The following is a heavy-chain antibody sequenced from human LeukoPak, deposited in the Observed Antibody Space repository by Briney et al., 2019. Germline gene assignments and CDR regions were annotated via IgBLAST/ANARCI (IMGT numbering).Heavy chain of an antibody. D-gene: IGHD2-15*01. CDR1: GYTFTGYY. J-gene: IGHJ3*02. CDR2: INPNSGGI. Sequence: ASVKVSCKASGYTFTGYYMHWVRQAPGQGLEWMGWINPNSGGINYAQKFQGRVTMTRDTSISTAYMELSRLRSDDTAVYYCARYCSGGSCYSLLGAFDIWGQGTMVTVSS. V-gene: IGHV1-2*02. CDR3: ARYCSGGSCYSLLGAFDI.